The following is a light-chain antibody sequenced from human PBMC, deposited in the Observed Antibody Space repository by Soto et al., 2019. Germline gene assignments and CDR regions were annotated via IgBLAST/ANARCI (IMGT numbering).Light chain of an antibody. V-gene: IGKV1-39*01. CDR1: HSISTY. Sequence: DIRLTQSPPSLSASVGDRVTISCRASHSISTYLMWYQQKPGKAPNLLIYGASSLQNGVPSRVSGSGSGTDFTLTISGLQPEDFASYYCQQSSITPRSFGHGTTVEVK. CDR2: GAS. CDR3: QQSSITPRS. J-gene: IGKJ1*01.